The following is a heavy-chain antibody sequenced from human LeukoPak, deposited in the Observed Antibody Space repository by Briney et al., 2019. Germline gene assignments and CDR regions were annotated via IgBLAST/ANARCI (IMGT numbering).Heavy chain of an antibody. Sequence: GASVKVSCKASGYTFTSYGISWVRQAPGQGLEWMGWISAYNGNTNYARKLQGRVTMTTDTPTSTAYMELGSLRSDDTAVYYCAREDCSGGSCYIADPWGQGTLVTVSS. V-gene: IGHV1-18*01. CDR2: ISAYNGNT. CDR3: AREDCSGGSCYIADP. CDR1: GYTFTSYG. D-gene: IGHD2-15*01. J-gene: IGHJ5*02.